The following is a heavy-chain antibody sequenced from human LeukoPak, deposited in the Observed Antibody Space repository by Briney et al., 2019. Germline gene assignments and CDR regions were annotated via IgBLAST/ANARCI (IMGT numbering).Heavy chain of an antibody. D-gene: IGHD3-22*01. CDR3: ARDLSWGSRNYYDSSGKSPFDY. CDR2: ISAYNGNT. CDR1: GYTFTSYG. V-gene: IGHV1-18*01. Sequence: ASVKVSCKASGYTFTSYGISWVRQAPGQGLEWMGWISAYNGNTNYAQKLQGRVTMTTDTSTSTAYMELRSLRSDDTAVYYCARDLSWGSRNYYDSSGKSPFDYWGQGTLVTVSS. J-gene: IGHJ4*02.